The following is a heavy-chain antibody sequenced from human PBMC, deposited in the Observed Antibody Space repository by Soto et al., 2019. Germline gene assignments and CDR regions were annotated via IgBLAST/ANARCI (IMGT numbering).Heavy chain of an antibody. CDR2: IYWDDDR. CDR3: AHRVCNSGDCIIDF. J-gene: IGHJ4*02. Sequence: QITLKESGPTLVRPTQTLTLTCTCSGFSVSTSGVGVAWIRQSPGKALEWLALIYWDDDRRYRPSLQSRLTIAKDTSKNQVVLTMTNVDPVDTATYFCAHRVCNSGDCIIDFWGQGTLVTVSS. CDR1: GFSVSTSGVG. V-gene: IGHV2-5*02. D-gene: IGHD2-21*02.